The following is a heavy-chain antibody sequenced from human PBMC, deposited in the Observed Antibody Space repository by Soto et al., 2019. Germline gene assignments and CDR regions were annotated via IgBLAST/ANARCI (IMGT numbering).Heavy chain of an antibody. CDR3: TTDLSPDYGDYVDYYYGMDV. D-gene: IGHD4-17*01. CDR1: GFTFSNAW. V-gene: IGHV3-15*07. Sequence: EVQLVESGGGLVKPGGSLRLSCAASGFTFSNAWMNWVRQAPGKGLEWVGRIKSKTDGGTTDYAAPVKGRFTISRDDSKNKLYLQMNSLKTEDTAVYYCTTDLSPDYGDYVDYYYGMDVWGQGTTVTGSS. J-gene: IGHJ6*02. CDR2: IKSKTDGGTT.